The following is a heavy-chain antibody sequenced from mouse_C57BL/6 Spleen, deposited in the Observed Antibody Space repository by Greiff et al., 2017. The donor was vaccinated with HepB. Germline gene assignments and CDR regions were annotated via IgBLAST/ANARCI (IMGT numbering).Heavy chain of an antibody. D-gene: IGHD3-2*02. CDR1: GYAFSSYW. V-gene: IGHV1-80*01. CDR3: ARWGAQATRDY. Sequence: VQRVESGAELVKPGASVKISCKASGYAFSSYWMNWVKQRPGKGLEWIGQIYPGDGDTNYNGKFKGKATLTADKSSSTAYMQLSSLTSEDSAVYFCARWGAQATRDYWGQGTTLTVSS. CDR2: IYPGDGDT. J-gene: IGHJ2*01.